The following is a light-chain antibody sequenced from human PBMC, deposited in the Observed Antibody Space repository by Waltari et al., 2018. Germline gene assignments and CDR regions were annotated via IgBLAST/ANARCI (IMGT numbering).Light chain of an antibody. Sequence: EVVLTQSPGILSLSPGERATLSCRASESIGRALAWYQQKPGQAPRLLIYGASTRATGIPDRFSGSGSGTDFSLTISRLEPEDFEVYYCQHYVRLPVTFGQGTRVEI. J-gene: IGKJ1*01. CDR3: QHYVRLPVT. V-gene: IGKV3-20*01. CDR1: ESIGRA. CDR2: GAS.